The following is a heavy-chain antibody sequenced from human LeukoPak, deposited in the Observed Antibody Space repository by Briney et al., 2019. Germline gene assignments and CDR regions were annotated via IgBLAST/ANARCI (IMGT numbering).Heavy chain of an antibody. J-gene: IGHJ6*03. CDR3: ARGHYDFWSGYRFDYYMDV. D-gene: IGHD3-3*01. CDR1: GYTFTSYD. V-gene: IGHV1-8*01. Sequence: ASVKVSCKASGYTFTSYDTNWVRQATGQGLEWMGWMNPNSGNTGYAQKFQGRVTMTRNTSISTAYMELSSLRSEDTAVYYCARGHYDFWSGYRFDYYMDVWGKGTTVTVSS. CDR2: MNPNSGNT.